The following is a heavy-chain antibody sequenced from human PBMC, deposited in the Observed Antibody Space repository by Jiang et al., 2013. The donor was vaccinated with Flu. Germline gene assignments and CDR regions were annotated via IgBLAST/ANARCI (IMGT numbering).Heavy chain of an antibody. CDR2: IIPILGIA. J-gene: IGHJ4*02. Sequence: SGAEVKKPGSSVKVSCKASGGTFSSYAISWVRQAPGQGLEWMGRIIPILGIANYAQKFQGRVTITADKSTSTAYMELSSLRSEDTAVYYCARDRSITMVRGVILAYFNYWGQGTLVTVSS. CDR3: ARDRSITMVRGVILAYFNY. CDR1: GGTFSSYA. V-gene: IGHV1-69*04. D-gene: IGHD3-10*01.